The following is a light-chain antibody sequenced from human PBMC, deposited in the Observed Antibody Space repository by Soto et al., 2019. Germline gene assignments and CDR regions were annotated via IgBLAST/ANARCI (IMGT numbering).Light chain of an antibody. CDR2: RAS. CDR1: QSVNSN. CDR3: HKYINVPGIT. V-gene: IGKV3-15*01. J-gene: IGKJ5*01. Sequence: ETVMTQSPATLSVSLGERATLSCRASQSVNSNLAWYQQKPGQTPRLLFYRASTRATGIPARFCGFVSVTDFSLSISGLQSENIAVYTCHKYINVPGITFGKGIHLRL.